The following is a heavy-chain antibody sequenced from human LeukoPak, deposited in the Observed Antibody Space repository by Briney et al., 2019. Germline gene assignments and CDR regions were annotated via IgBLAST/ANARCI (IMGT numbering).Heavy chain of an antibody. V-gene: IGHV1-46*01. D-gene: IGHD3-22*01. CDR2: INPSGGST. J-gene: IGHJ4*02. CDR1: GYTFSSYY. CDR3: ARGRDITGYSDY. Sequence: ASVKVSCKASGYTFSSYYTHWVRQAPGQGLEWMGVINPSGGSTSYAQKFQGRIIMTRDTSTSTVYMELSSLRSEDTAVYYCARGRDITGYSDYWGQGTLVTVSS.